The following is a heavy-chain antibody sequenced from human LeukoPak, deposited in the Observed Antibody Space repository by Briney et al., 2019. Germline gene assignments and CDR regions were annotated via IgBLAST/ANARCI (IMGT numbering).Heavy chain of an antibody. CDR1: GGSISSYY. V-gene: IGHV4-59*01. D-gene: IGHD3-22*01. CDR3: ARADVTYYYDSSGYYAGLYFDY. J-gene: IGHJ4*02. CDR2: IYYSGST. Sequence: SETLSLTCTVSGGSISSYYWSWIRQPPGKGLEWIGYIYYSGSTNYNPSLKSRVTISVDTSKNQFSLKLSSVTAADTAVYYCARADVTYYYDSSGYYAGLYFDYWGQGTLVTASS.